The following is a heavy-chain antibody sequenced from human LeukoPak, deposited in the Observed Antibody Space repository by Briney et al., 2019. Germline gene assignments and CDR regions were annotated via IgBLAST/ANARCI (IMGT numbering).Heavy chain of an antibody. D-gene: IGHD6-13*01. J-gene: IGHJ4*02. CDR3: AKVAPIAVAGHSFDY. CDR1: GFTFTNYA. V-gene: IGHV3-23*01. CDR2: ISSSGSST. Sequence: GGSLRLSCTASGFTFTNYAMSWARQAPGKGLEWVSLISSSGSSTYYADSVKGRFTISRDNSKNTLFLQMNSLRAEDTAVYYCAKVAPIAVAGHSFDYWGQGTLVTVSS.